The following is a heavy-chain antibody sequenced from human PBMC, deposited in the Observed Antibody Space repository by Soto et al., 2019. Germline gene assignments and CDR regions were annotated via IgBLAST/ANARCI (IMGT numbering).Heavy chain of an antibody. CDR2: INPSGGST. V-gene: IGHV1-46*01. J-gene: IGHJ4*02. CDR3: ARGYDILTGYHSHDY. Sequence: ASVKVSCKASGGTFSSYTITWVRQAPGQGLEWMGIINPSGGSTSYAQKFQGRVTMTRDTSTSTVYMELSSLRSEDTAVYYCARGYDILTGYHSHDYWGQGTLVTVSS. CDR1: GGTFSSYT. D-gene: IGHD3-9*01.